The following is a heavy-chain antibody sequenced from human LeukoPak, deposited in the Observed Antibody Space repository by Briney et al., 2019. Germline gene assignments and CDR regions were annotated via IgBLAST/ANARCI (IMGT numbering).Heavy chain of an antibody. J-gene: IGHJ4*02. Sequence: ASVTVSFKASGYTFTIYDINWVRQATGQGLEWMGWMNPNSGNTGYAQKFQGRVTMTRNTSISTAYMELSSLRSEDTAVYYCAICRSTSLECRWGQGTLVTASS. D-gene: IGHD2-2*01. CDR1: GYTFTIYD. CDR2: MNPNSGNT. CDR3: AICRSTSLECR. V-gene: IGHV1-8*01.